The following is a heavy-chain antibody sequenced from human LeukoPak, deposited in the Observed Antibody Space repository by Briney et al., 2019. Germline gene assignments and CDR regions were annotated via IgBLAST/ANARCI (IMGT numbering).Heavy chain of an antibody. CDR1: GYTFTSYG. D-gene: IGHD3-22*01. CDR3: ARGSPPRRNYDSRGYYSYYFDY. V-gene: IGHV1-18*01. CDR2: ISAYNGNT. J-gene: IGHJ4*02. Sequence: ASVKVSCKASGYTFTSYGISWVRQAPGQALEWMGWISAYNGNTNYAQKIQGRVTMTTDTSTSTVYMELRSLRSDDTAVYYCARGSPPRRNYDSRGYYSYYFDYWGQGTLVTVSS.